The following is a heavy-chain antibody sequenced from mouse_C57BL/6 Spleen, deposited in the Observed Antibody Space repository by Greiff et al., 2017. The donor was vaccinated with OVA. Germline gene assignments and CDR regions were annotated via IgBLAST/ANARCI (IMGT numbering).Heavy chain of an antibody. Sequence: VQLQQSGAELVRPGTSVKVSCKASGYAFTNYLIEWVKQRPGQGLEWIGVINPGSGGTNYNEKFKGKATLTADKSSSTAYMQLSSLTSEDSAVDFCARRDYDGDYFDYWGQGTTLTVSS. CDR2: INPGSGGT. D-gene: IGHD2-4*01. CDR3: ARRDYDGDYFDY. V-gene: IGHV1-54*01. CDR1: GYAFTNYL. J-gene: IGHJ2*01.